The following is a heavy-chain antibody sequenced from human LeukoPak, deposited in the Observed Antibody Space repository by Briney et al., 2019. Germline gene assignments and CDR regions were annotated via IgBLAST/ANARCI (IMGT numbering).Heavy chain of an antibody. J-gene: IGHJ6*03. Sequence: GESLKISCKGSGYSFTSYWIGWVRQMPGKGLEWMGIIYPGDSDTRYSPSFQGQVTISADKSISTAYLQWSSLKASDTAMYYCTRTLKGYCSSTSCYPVYYYYYIDVWGKGTTVTVSS. CDR2: IYPGDSDT. D-gene: IGHD2-2*01. CDR1: GYSFTSYW. CDR3: TRTLKGYCSSTSCYPVYYYYYIDV. V-gene: IGHV5-51*01.